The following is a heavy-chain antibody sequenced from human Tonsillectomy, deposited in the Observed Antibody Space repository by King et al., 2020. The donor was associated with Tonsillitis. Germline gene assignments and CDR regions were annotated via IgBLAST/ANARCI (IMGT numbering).Heavy chain of an antibody. D-gene: IGHD5-18*01. CDR2: ISRRTSTV. CDR3: ARDDLDVDTYGYQWFDH. J-gene: IGHJ5*02. Sequence: VQLVESGGGLVQPGGSLRLSCTASGFTFSNYGMNWVRQAPGKGLEWLSHISRRTSTVHYADSVRGRFAISRDNAKNLLSLQMNSLRAEDTAIYYCARDDLDVDTYGYQWFDHWGQGTLVTVSS. CDR1: GFTFSNYG. V-gene: IGHV3-48*04.